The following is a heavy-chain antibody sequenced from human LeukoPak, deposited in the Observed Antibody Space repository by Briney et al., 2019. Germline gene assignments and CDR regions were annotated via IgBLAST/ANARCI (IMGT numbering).Heavy chain of an antibody. Sequence: GGSLRLSCAASGFTFSSYAMTWVRQAPGKGLEWVSVISGRGGSTYYADSVKGRFTISRDNSKNTLYLQMNSLRADDTAVYYCAKVGAAGIAVVLVDYWGQGTLVTVSS. V-gene: IGHV3-23*01. CDR1: GFTFSSYA. CDR3: AKVGAAGIAVVLVDY. D-gene: IGHD6-19*01. J-gene: IGHJ4*02. CDR2: ISGRGGST.